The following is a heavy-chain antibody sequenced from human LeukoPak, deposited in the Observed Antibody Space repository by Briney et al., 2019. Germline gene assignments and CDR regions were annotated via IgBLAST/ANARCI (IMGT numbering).Heavy chain of an antibody. V-gene: IGHV3-23*01. Sequence: GGSLRLFCAASGFTFSSYAMSWVRQAPGKGLEWVSAISGSGGSTYYADSVKGRFTISRDNAKNSLYVQMNSLRAEDTAVYYCARERDGYTHDAFDIWGQGTMVTVSS. CDR2: ISGSGGST. CDR1: GFTFSSYA. CDR3: ARERDGYTHDAFDI. J-gene: IGHJ3*02. D-gene: IGHD5-24*01.